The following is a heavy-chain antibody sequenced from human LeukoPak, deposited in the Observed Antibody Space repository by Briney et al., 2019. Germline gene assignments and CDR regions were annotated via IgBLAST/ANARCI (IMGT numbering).Heavy chain of an antibody. CDR1: GGSISSGSYY. J-gene: IGHJ5*02. Sequence: SETLSLTCTVSGGSISSGSYYWSWIRQPAGKGLEWIGYIYYSGSTNYNPSLKSRVTISPDTSKNQFSLKLTSVTAADTAVYYCAREIDYGDYGWFDPWGQGTLVTVSS. CDR2: IYYSGST. V-gene: IGHV4-61*10. CDR3: AREIDYGDYGWFDP. D-gene: IGHD4-17*01.